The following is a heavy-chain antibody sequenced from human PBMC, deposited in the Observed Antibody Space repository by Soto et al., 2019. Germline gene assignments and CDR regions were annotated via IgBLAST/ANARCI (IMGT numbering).Heavy chain of an antibody. CDR3: ARWKYSYADLPGDWFDS. V-gene: IGHV4-61*01. J-gene: IGHJ5*01. Sequence: QVQLQESGPGLVRPSETLSLTCTVSGASLTSGSYYWSWFRQPPGKGLEWIAYISRSGSTNYNPSLKTRATISVDTSMNQVAVRLTSVTPADTAMYYCARWKYSYADLPGDWFDSWGQGTLVTVSS. D-gene: IGHD3-16*01. CDR2: ISRSGST. CDR1: GASLTSGSYY.